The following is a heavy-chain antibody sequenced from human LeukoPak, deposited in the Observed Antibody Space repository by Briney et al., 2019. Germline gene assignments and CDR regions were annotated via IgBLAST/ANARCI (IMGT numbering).Heavy chain of an antibody. CDR1: GYTFTSYD. V-gene: IGHV1-8*01. D-gene: IGHD4-11*01. CDR3: ARESKMTTLPVDV. Sequence: GASVKVSCKASGYTFTSYDINWVRQATGQGLEWMGWMNPYSGNTGYAQKFQSRVTMTRNTSINTAYMELSSLRSEDTAVYYCARESKMTTLPVDVWGHGTTVTVSS. J-gene: IGHJ6*02. CDR2: MNPYSGNT.